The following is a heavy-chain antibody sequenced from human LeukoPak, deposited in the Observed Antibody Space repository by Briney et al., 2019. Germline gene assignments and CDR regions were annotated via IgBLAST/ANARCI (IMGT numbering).Heavy chain of an antibody. D-gene: IGHD4-17*01. CDR2: INPSGGST. V-gene: IGHV1-46*01. J-gene: IGHJ3*02. CDR1: GYTFTSYY. CDR3: ARGGPINDYGDYSDAFDI. Sequence: ASVKVSCKASGYTFTSYYMHWVRQAPGQGREWMGIINPSGGSTSYAQKFQGRVTITRNTSTSTVYMELSSLRSEDTAVYYCARGGPINDYGDYSDAFDIWGQGTMVTVSS.